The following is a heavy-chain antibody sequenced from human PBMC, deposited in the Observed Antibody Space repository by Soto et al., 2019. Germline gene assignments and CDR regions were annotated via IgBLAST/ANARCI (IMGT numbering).Heavy chain of an antibody. J-gene: IGHJ1*01. CDR2: IHHSGST. V-gene: IGHV4-31*03. CDR1: GGSISSGGYY. CDR3: VRGVLS. Sequence: QVQPQESGPGLVKASQTLSLTCNVSGGSISSGGYYWTWSRQHPGKGLEWIGNIHHSGSTFYKPSLKSRVSISVDPSKNQFSLQLSSVTVADPAVYFCVRGVLSWGQGTLVPVSS. D-gene: IGHD3-10*02.